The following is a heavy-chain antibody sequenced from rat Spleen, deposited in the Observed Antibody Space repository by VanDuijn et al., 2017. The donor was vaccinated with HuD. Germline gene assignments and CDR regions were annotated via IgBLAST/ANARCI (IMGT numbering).Heavy chain of an antibody. V-gene: IGHV5-62*01. CDR2: ISSSSGT. Sequence: VQLVESGGGLVQPGKSLKLSCSASGFTFSSYGMHWIRQAPGKGLDWVAYISSSSGTVYADAVKGRFTISRDNAKNTLYLQLNSLKSEDTAIYYCASPITTVVTPDYWGQGVMVTVSS. CDR1: GFTFSSYG. D-gene: IGHD1-1*01. J-gene: IGHJ2*01. CDR3: ASPITTVVTPDY.